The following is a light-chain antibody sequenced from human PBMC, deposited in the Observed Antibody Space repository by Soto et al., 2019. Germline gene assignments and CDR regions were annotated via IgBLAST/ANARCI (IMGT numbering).Light chain of an antibody. CDR3: QSYDSSLSGWV. V-gene: IGLV1-40*01. J-gene: IGLJ3*02. CDR2: GNS. Sequence: QSALTQPPSVPGAPGQRVTISCTGSSSNIGAGYVVHWYQQLPGTAPKLLIYGNSNRPSGVPDRFSGSKSGTSASLAITGLQAEDEADYYCQSYDSSLSGWVFGGGTKLTVL. CDR1: SSNIGAGYV.